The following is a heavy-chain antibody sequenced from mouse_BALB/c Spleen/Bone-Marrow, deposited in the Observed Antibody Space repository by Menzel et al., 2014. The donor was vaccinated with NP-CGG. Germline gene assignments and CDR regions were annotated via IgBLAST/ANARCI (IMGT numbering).Heavy chain of an antibody. CDR3: ARGDDYVSWFAY. J-gene: IGHJ3*01. D-gene: IGHD2-4*01. V-gene: IGHV5-6-3*01. Sequence: EVKLVESGGGLVQPGGSLKLSCAASGFTFSNYGMSWVRQTPDKRLEFVATINTNGGEIYYPDSVKGRFTISRDNAKNTLYSQMRSLKSEDTAMYYCARGDDYVSWFAYWGQGTLVTVSA. CDR1: GFTFSNYG. CDR2: INTNGGEI.